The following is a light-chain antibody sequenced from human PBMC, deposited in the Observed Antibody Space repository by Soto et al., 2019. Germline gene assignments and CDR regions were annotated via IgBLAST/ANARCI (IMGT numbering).Light chain of an antibody. V-gene: IGKV1-39*01. Sequence: IQMTQSPSSLSASVGDRVTITCRASQSISRYLNWYQQKPGKAPELLIYTASNLQSGVPSRFSGSGSGTDFALTNSSLQPEDSAVYYCQQSHSSPVSFGGGTKVEFK. J-gene: IGKJ4*01. CDR1: QSISRY. CDR2: TAS. CDR3: QQSHSSPVS.